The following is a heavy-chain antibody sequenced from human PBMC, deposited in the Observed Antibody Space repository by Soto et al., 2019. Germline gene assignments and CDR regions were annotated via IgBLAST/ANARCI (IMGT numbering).Heavy chain of an antibody. D-gene: IGHD6-19*01. CDR3: AKIAVAGGTDY. CDR1: GFTFSSYG. J-gene: IGHJ4*02. V-gene: IGHV3-30*18. Sequence: QVQLVESGGGVVQPGRSLRLSCAASGFTFSSYGMHWVRQAPGKGLEGVAVISYDGSNKYYADSVKGRFTISRDNSKNTLYLQMNSLRAEDTAVYYCAKIAVAGGTDYWGQGTLVTVSS. CDR2: ISYDGSNK.